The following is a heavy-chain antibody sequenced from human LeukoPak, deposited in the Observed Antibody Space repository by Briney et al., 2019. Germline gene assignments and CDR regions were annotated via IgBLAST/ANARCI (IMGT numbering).Heavy chain of an antibody. V-gene: IGHV3-7*01. CDR3: ARPAYTAAYDL. CDR2: MKGDGSEI. J-gene: IGHJ3*01. D-gene: IGHD3-16*01. CDR1: GFTFSSYW. Sequence: PGGSLRLSGAASGFTFSSYWMSWVRQAPGKGLEWVANMKGDGSEIHYVDSVKGRFTISRDNAKNSLYLQMNSLRPEDTAVYYCARPAYTAAYDLWGQGTMVTVSS.